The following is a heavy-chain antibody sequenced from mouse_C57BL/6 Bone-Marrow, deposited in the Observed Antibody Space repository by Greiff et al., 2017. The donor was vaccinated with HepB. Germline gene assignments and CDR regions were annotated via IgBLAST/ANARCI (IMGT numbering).Heavy chain of an antibody. CDR2: SRNKANDYTT. CDR3: ARDADYYGSSPYAMDY. D-gene: IGHD1-1*01. V-gene: IGHV7-1*01. J-gene: IGHJ4*01. Sequence: EVKLVESGGGLVQSGRSLRLSCATSGFTFSDFYMEWVRQAPGKGLEWIAASRNKANDYTTEYSASVKGRFIVSRDTSQSILYLQMNALRAEDTAIYYCARDADYYGSSPYAMDYWGQGTSVTVSS. CDR1: GFTFSDFY.